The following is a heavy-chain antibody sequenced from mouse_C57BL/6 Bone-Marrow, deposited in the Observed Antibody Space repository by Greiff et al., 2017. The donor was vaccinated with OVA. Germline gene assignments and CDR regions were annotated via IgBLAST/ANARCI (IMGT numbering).Heavy chain of an antibody. Sequence: QVQLQQPGAELVRPGTSVKLSCKASGYTFTSYWMHWVKQRPGQGLEWIGVIDPSDSYTNYNQKFKGKATLTVDTSSSTAYMQLSSLTSEDSAVYYCARWGTTVVARYFDVWGTGTTVTVSS. J-gene: IGHJ1*03. CDR1: GYTFTSYW. D-gene: IGHD1-1*01. CDR2: IDPSDSYT. CDR3: ARWGTTVVARYFDV. V-gene: IGHV1-59*01.